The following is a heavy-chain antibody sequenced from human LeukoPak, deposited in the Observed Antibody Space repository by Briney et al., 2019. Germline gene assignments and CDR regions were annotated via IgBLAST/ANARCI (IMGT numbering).Heavy chain of an antibody. CDR3: AILPGYSSGWYEVNY. CDR2: ISGSGGST. CDR1: GFTFSSYA. D-gene: IGHD6-13*01. V-gene: IGHV3-23*01. Sequence: GGSLRLSCAASGFTFSSYAMSWVRHAPGKGLEWVSGISGSGGSTYYADSVKGRFTISRDNSRNTLYLQMNGPRAEDTAVYYCAILPGYSSGWYEVNYWGQGTLVTVSS. J-gene: IGHJ4*02.